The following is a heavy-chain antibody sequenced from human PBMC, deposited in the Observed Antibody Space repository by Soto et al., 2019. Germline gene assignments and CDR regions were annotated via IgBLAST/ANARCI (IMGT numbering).Heavy chain of an antibody. Sequence: SQTLSLTCAISVDSVSSNNAAWSWIRQSPSRGLEWLGRTYYKSKWYNDHAIFVKSRMTINPDTSKNQFSLHLNSVTPEDTAVYYCARGGMYGSGSHSVFDYWGQGTLVTVSS. CDR3: ARGGMYGSGSHSVFDY. CDR2: TYYKSKWYN. CDR1: VDSVSSNNAA. D-gene: IGHD3-10*01. V-gene: IGHV6-1*01. J-gene: IGHJ4*02.